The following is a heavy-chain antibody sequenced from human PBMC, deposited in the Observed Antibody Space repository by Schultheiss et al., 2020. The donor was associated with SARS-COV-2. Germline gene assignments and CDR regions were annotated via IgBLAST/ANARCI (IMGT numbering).Heavy chain of an antibody. Sequence: GESLKISCAASGFSLSSYWMNWVRQPPGKGLEWVAIIKQDGSEKFYVDSVKGRFTISRDNAKNSLYLQMNSVRVDDTAVYYCARDPDYYDSSGRGNDYWGQGTLVTVSS. CDR3: ARDPDYYDSSGRGNDY. CDR2: IKQDGSEK. CDR1: GFSLSSYW. J-gene: IGHJ4*02. D-gene: IGHD3-22*01. V-gene: IGHV3-7*01.